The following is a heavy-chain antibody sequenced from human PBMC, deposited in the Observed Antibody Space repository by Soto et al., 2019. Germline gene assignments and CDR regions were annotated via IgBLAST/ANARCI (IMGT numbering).Heavy chain of an antibody. CDR3: ARRYGAGFDY. CDR1: GGSISSSSYF. Sequence: SETLSLTCAVSGGSISSSSYFWGWIRQPKGKGLEWIGSIYYSGGTYYNPSLKSRVTISVGTSKNQFSLKLSSVTAADTAVYYCARRYGAGFDYWGQGTLVTVSS. J-gene: IGHJ4*02. V-gene: IGHV4-39*01. CDR2: IYYSGGT. D-gene: IGHD4-17*01.